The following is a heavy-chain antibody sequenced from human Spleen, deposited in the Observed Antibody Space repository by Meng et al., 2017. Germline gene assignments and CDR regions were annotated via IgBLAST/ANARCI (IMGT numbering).Heavy chain of an antibody. J-gene: IGHJ4*02. CDR1: GFIFSDYY. CDR3: ARVLGYGDYFDY. V-gene: IGHV3-11*04. Sequence: GESLKICCAASGFIFSDYYMSWSRQAPGKGLEWVSYISSRGSAIYDADSVKGRFTISRDNVQNSLYLQMNSLRAEDTAVYYCARVLGYGDYFDYWGQGTLVTVSS. CDR2: ISSRGSAI. D-gene: IGHD4-17*01.